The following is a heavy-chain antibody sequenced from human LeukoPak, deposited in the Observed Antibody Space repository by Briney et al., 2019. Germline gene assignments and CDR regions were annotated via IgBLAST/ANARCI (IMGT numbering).Heavy chain of an antibody. CDR2: IYTSGST. D-gene: IGHD5-24*01. V-gene: IGHV4-4*09. J-gene: IGHJ4*02. Sequence: SETLSLTCTVSGGSVSSYYWSWIRQPPGKGLEWIGYIYTSGSTNYNPSLKSRVTISVDTSKNQFSLKLSSVTAADTAVYYCARQMGKRWGQGTLVTVSS. CDR3: ARQMGKR. CDR1: GGSVSSYY.